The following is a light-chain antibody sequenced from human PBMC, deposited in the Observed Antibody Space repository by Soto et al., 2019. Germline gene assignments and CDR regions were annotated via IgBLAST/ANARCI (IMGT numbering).Light chain of an antibody. J-gene: IGKJ4*01. CDR2: GAS. CDR3: QQYNNWRRT. CDR1: QSVSTN. V-gene: IGKV3-15*01. Sequence: EIVMTQSPATLSVSPGERATLSCRASQSVSTNLAWYQQKPGQAPRFLIYGASTRATDIPARFSGSGSETECTRTISSLLSEDFAVYYCQQYNNWRRTFGGGTKVDIK.